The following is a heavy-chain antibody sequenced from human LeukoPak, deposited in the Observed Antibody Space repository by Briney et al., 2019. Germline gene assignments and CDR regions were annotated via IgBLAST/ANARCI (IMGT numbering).Heavy chain of an antibody. CDR3: ARKVLRFLEWFPGYYMDV. J-gene: IGHJ6*03. CDR1: GGSFSGYY. V-gene: IGHV4-34*01. D-gene: IGHD3-3*01. CDR2: INHSGST. Sequence: SSETLSLTCAVYGGSFSGYYWSWIRQPPGKGLEWIGEINHSGSTNYNPSLKSRVTISVDTSKNQFSLKLSSVTAADTAVYYCARKVLRFLEWFPGYYMDVWGKGTTVTVSS.